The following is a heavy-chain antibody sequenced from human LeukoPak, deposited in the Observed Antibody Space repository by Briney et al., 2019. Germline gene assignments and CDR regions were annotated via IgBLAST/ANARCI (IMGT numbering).Heavy chain of an antibody. CDR2: IYTSGST. J-gene: IGHJ6*03. V-gene: IGHV4-61*02. Sequence: PSETLSLTCTVSGGSISSGSYYWSWIRQPAGKGLEWIGRIYTSGSTNYNPSLRTRVTISVDASRNQFSLNLSSVTAADTAVYYCARWSGSVTARNYYYYMDVWGEGTTVTVSS. D-gene: IGHD6-6*01. CDR1: GGSISSGSYY. CDR3: ARWSGSVTARNYYYYMDV.